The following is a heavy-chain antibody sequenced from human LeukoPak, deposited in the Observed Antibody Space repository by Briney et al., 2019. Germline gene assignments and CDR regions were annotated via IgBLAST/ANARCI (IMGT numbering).Heavy chain of an antibody. D-gene: IGHD3-3*01. CDR2: IISSSSYI. CDR1: GFTFSTYS. Sequence: GGSLRLSCAASGFTFSTYSMNWVRQAPGKGLEWVSSIISSSSYIYYADSVKGRFTISRDNAKNSLYLQMNSLRAEDTAVYYCARDAGPDYDFWGGYVQGPLGYWGQGTLVTVSS. V-gene: IGHV3-21*01. CDR3: ARDAGPDYDFWGGYVQGPLGY. J-gene: IGHJ4*02.